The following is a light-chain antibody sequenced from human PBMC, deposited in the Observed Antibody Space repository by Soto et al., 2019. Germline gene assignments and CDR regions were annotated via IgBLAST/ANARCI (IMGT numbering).Light chain of an antibody. CDR2: GAS. V-gene: IGKV3-15*01. Sequence: EIVMTQSPATLSVSPGERATLSCRASQSVSSKLAGYQQKPGHAPRILIYGASTRAPGIPVRFSGSGSGTEFTLIFICLQSEDFAVYYCQQYDNGLTFGGGTKVEIK. J-gene: IGKJ4*01. CDR1: QSVSSK. CDR3: QQYDNGLT.